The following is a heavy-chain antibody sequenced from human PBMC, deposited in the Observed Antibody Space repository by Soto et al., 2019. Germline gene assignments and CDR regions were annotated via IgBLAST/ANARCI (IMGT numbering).Heavy chain of an antibody. V-gene: IGHV3-64*01. Sequence: EVQLVESGGGLVQPGGSLRLSCAASGFTFSSYAIHWVRQAPGKGLEYVSVISSNGGSTYYANSVKGRFTISRDNSKNTLYLQMGSLRAEDMAVYYCARDSNGYHFDYWGQGTLVTVSS. CDR2: ISSNGGST. D-gene: IGHD5-12*01. CDR3: ARDSNGYHFDY. J-gene: IGHJ4*02. CDR1: GFTFSSYA.